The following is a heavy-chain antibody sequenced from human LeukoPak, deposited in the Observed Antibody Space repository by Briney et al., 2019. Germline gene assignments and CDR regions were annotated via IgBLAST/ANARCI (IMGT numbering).Heavy chain of an antibody. CDR2: IYYSGST. V-gene: IGHV4-39*01. CDR1: GGSISSSSYY. J-gene: IGHJ4*02. D-gene: IGHD2-2*01. Sequence: SETLSLTCTVSGGSISSSSYYWGWIRQPPGKGLEWIGSIYYSGSTYYNPSLESRVTISVDTSKNQFSLKLSSVTAADTAVYYCARLGGGEYHHSPKIDYWGQGTLVTVSS. CDR3: ARLGGGEYHHSPKIDY.